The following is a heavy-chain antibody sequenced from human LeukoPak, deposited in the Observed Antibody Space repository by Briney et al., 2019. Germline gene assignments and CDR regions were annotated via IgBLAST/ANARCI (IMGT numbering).Heavy chain of an antibody. V-gene: IGHV3-30*04. CDR1: GFTFSSYA. Sequence: GRSLRLSCAASGFTFSSYAMHWVRQAPGKGLEWVAVISYDGSNKYYADSVKGRFTISRDNSKNTVYLQMNSLTADDTAVYYCAKTTVGYSSGRYPGWPADCWGQGTLVTVSP. CDR2: ISYDGSNK. J-gene: IGHJ4*02. D-gene: IGHD6-19*01. CDR3: AKTTVGYSSGRYPGWPADC.